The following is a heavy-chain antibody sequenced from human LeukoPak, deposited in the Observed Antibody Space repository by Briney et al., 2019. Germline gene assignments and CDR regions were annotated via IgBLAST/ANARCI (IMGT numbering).Heavy chain of an antibody. CDR3: ARRGKITKGPFYYMDV. D-gene: IGHD1-14*01. CDR2: INPNSGGT. J-gene: IGHJ6*03. CDR1: GYTFTGYY. V-gene: IGHV1-2*02. Sequence: ASVKVSCKASGYTFTGYYMHWVRQASGQGLEWMGWINPNSGGTNYAQKFQGRVTMTRDTSISTAYMELSRLRSDDTAVYYCARRGKITKGPFYYMDVWGKGTTVTVSS.